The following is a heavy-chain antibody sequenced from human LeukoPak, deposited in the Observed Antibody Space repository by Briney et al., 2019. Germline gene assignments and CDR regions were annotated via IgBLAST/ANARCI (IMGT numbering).Heavy chain of an antibody. CDR1: GYTFTSYD. V-gene: IGHV1-8*03. J-gene: IGHJ6*03. Sequence: ASVKVSCKASGYTFTSYDINWVRQATGQGLEWMGWMNPNSGNTGYAQKFQGRVTITRNTSISTAYMELSSLRSEDTAVYYCARGGSGVATILDYYYYYYYMDVWGKGTTVTVSS. CDR2: MNPNSGNT. D-gene: IGHD5-12*01. CDR3: ARGGSGVATILDYYYYYYYMDV.